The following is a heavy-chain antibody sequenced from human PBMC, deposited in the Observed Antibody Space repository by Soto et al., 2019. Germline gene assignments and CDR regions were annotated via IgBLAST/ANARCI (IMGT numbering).Heavy chain of an antibody. V-gene: IGHV1-69*13. D-gene: IGHD6-13*01. CDR1: GCNFSNYG. Sequence: SVKVSCKASGCNFSNYGISWVRQAPGQGLEWVGGIIPLFGTTNYAHKFRGRATITADESTSTAYMELSSLRSEDTAVYYCARASGSSWYNWFDPWGQGTLVTVSS. J-gene: IGHJ5*02. CDR3: ARASGSSWYNWFDP. CDR2: IIPLFGTT.